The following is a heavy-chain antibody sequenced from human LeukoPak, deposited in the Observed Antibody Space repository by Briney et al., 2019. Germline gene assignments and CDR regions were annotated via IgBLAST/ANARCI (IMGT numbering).Heavy chain of an antibody. J-gene: IGHJ5*02. CDR3: ARDRVTYCGGDCYGDNWFDP. D-gene: IGHD2-21*02. CDR2: IYYSGSA. Sequence: SETLSLTCTVSGGSISSYYWSWIRQPPGKGLEWIGYIYYSGSANYNPSLKSRVTISVDTSKNQFSLKPSSVTAADTAVYYCARDRVTYCGGDCYGDNWFDPWGQGTLVTVSS. CDR1: GGSISSYY. V-gene: IGHV4-59*01.